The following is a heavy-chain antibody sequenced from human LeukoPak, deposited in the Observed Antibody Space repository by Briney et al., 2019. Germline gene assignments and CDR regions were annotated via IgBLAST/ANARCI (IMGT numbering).Heavy chain of an antibody. J-gene: IGHJ3*02. CDR1: RYTLTGYY. CDR2: INPNSGGT. Sequence: ASVKVSCKASRYTLTGYYFHWVRQAPGQGLEWMGWINPNSGGTNYAQKFQGRVTMTRDTSISTIYMELGRLRFDDTAVYYCATTGYGRIYDASDIWGQGTTVTVSS. V-gene: IGHV1-2*02. CDR3: ATTGYGRIYDASDI. D-gene: IGHD4-17*01.